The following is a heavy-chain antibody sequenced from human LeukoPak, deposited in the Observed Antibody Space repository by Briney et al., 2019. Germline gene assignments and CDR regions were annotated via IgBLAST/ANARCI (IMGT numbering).Heavy chain of an antibody. CDR2: INYSGYT. CDR1: GASFGRYS. J-gene: IGHJ4*02. Sequence: SEALSLTCAVYGASFGRYSWSWIRQSPEKGLEWIGEINYSGYTKYNPSLKSRVTMSVDTSKNQFSLNLTSVTAADTAVYYCARVGSTPAEFDYWGQGTQVTVSS. D-gene: IGHD1-26*01. CDR3: ARVGSTPAEFDY. V-gene: IGHV4-34*01.